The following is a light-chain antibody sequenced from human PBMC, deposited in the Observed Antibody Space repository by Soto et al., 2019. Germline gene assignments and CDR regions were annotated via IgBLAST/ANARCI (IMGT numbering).Light chain of an antibody. V-gene: IGKV1-39*01. CDR1: PSVRSY. CDR2: AAS. J-gene: IGKJ2*01. CDR3: QRRYSTPYT. Sequence: DIQMTQSPYSLSAYVGDRVTISCRASPSVRSYLNWYQRKPGKAPKLLIYAASSLQSGVPSRFSGRGSGTDVTVTISSLQPEGCANYYCQRRYSTPYTFGQGTKLDIK.